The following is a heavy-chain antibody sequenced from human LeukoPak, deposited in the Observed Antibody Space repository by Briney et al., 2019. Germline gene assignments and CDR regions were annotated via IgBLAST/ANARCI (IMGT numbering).Heavy chain of an antibody. CDR3: ASVATSYSGYDFGL. CDR2: ISSSSSYI. Sequence: PGGSLRLSCAASGFTFSSYSMNCVRQAPGKGLEWVSSISSSSSYIYYADSVKGRFTISRDNAKNSLYLQMNSLRAEDTAVYYCASVATSYSGYDFGLWGQGTLVTVSS. J-gene: IGHJ4*02. V-gene: IGHV3-21*01. D-gene: IGHD5-12*01. CDR1: GFTFSSYS.